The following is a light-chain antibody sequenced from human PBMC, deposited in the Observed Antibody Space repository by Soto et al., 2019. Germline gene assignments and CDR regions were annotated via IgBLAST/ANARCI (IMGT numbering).Light chain of an antibody. CDR1: QSVSTN. Sequence: VMTQSPATLSVCPGARAALSCRASQSVSTNLAWYQQKTGHPHRLPTYFASTRATAVPARFTAGGSGTEVTLTISSLQSDDLPVYYCQQYDKRPRTFGQGTKVDI. J-gene: IGKJ1*01. CDR3: QQYDKRPRT. CDR2: FAS. V-gene: IGKV3-15*01.